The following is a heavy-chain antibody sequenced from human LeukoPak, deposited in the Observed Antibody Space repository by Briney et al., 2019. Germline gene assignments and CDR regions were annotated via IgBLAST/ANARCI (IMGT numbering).Heavy chain of an antibody. D-gene: IGHD5-12*01. J-gene: IGHJ4*02. CDR2: ISSSSSYI. CDR1: GFTFSSYS. V-gene: IGHV3-21*01. Sequence: GGSLRLSCAASGFTFSSYSMNWVRQAPGKGLEWVSSISSSSSYIYYADSVKGRFTISRDNSKNTLYLQMNSLRAEDTAVYYCAKDRGGGIVATINEIDYWGQGTLVTVSS. CDR3: AKDRGGGIVATINEIDY.